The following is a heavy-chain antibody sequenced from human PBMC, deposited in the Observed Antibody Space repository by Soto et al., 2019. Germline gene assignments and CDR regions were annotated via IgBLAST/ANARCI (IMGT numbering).Heavy chain of an antibody. V-gene: IGHV1-69*06. CDR1: GGTFSGDD. CDR3: ARGSSSGL. CDR2: VIPLFGTP. Sequence: QVQLVQSGAEVKKPGSSVKVSCKASGGTFSGDDFTWVRQAPGQGLEWMGGVIPLFGTPYYAQKFQGRVTITADTSTTTTYMELTNLRYEDTAIYYCARGSSSGLWGQGTLVTVSS. D-gene: IGHD3-22*01. J-gene: IGHJ4*02.